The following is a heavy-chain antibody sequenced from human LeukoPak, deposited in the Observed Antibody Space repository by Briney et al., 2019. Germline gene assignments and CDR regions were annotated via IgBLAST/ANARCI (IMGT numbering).Heavy chain of an antibody. Sequence: GGSLRLSCAASGFTFSSYAMHWVRQAPGKGLEWVAVISYDGSNKYYADSVKGRFTISRDNSRNTLYLQMNSLRAEDTAVYYCAKAYRSDYYLTSFDPWGQGTLVTVSS. CDR1: GFTFSSYA. D-gene: IGHD3-22*01. V-gene: IGHV3-30*04. CDR2: ISYDGSNK. CDR3: AKAYRSDYYLTSFDP. J-gene: IGHJ5*02.